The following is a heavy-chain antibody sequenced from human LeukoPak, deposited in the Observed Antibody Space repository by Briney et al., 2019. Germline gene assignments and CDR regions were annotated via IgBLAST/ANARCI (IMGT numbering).Heavy chain of an antibody. CDR2: ISYDGSNK. D-gene: IGHD3-10*01. CDR3: AKAGDYGSGSWNDGFY. J-gene: IGHJ4*02. V-gene: IGHV3-30*18. Sequence: GGSLRLSCAASGFTFSSYGMHWVRQAPGKGLEWVAVISYDGSNKYYADSVKGRFTISRDNSKNTLYLQMNSLRAEDTAAYYCAKAGDYGSGSWNDGFYWGQGTLVTVSS. CDR1: GFTFSSYG.